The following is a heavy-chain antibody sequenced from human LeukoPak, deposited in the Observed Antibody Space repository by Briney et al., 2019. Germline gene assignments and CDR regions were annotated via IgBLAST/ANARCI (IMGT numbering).Heavy chain of an antibody. J-gene: IGHJ6*02. CDR1: VGSFSGYY. V-gene: IGHV4-34*01. Sequence: PSETLSLTCAVYVGSFSGYYWSWIRQPPGKGVEWMGEINHSGSTNYNPSLKSRVTISVDTSKNQFSLKLSSVTAADTAVYYCARWRGCSSTSCYTYYYYYYGMDVWGQGTTVTVSS. CDR3: ARWRGCSSTSCYTYYYYYYGMDV. D-gene: IGHD2-2*02. CDR2: INHSGST.